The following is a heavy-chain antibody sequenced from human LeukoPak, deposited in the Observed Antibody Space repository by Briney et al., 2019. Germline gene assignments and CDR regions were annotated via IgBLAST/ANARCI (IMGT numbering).Heavy chain of an antibody. CDR2: ISYDGSNK. CDR1: GFTFSSYA. J-gene: IGHJ1*01. CDR3: ARGCYYDSSLEDDTCKYFQH. V-gene: IGHV3-30-3*01. Sequence: GGSLRLSCAASGFTFSSYAMHWVRQAPGKGLEWVAVISYDGSNKYYADSVKGRFTISRDNSKNTLYLQMNSLRAEDTAVYYCARGCYYDSSLEDDTCKYFQHWGQGTLVTVSS. D-gene: IGHD3-22*01.